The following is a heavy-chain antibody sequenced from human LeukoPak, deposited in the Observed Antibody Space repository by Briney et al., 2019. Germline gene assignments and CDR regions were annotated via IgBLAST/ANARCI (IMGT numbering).Heavy chain of an antibody. D-gene: IGHD6-19*01. V-gene: IGHV4-39*07. CDR3: ARLGYSSGWYGDYYYYMDV. CDR2: IYYSGST. CDR1: GGSISSSSYY. J-gene: IGHJ6*03. Sequence: PSETLSLTCTVSGGSISSSSYYWGWIRQPPGKGLEWIGSIYYSGSTYYNPSLKSRVTISVDTSKNQFSLRLSSVTAADTAVYYCARLGYSSGWYGDYYYYMDVWGKGTTVTFSS.